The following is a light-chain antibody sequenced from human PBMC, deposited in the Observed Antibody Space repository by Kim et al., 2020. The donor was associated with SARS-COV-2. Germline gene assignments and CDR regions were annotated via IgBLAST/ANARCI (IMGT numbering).Light chain of an antibody. Sequence: GKTVTISCTRSSGSIASNYVQWYQQRPGSSPTAVIFENNQRPSGVPDRFSGSIDSSSNSAFLTISGLKTEDEADYYCQSFDSNIQVFGGGTQLTVL. CDR1: SGSIASNY. CDR2: ENN. J-gene: IGLJ3*02. V-gene: IGLV6-57*01. CDR3: QSFDSNIQV.